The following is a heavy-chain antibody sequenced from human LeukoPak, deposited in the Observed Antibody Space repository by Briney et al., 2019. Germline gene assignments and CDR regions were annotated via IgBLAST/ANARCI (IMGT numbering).Heavy chain of an antibody. J-gene: IGHJ4*02. CDR1: GGSISSYY. D-gene: IGHD3-22*01. Sequence: SETQSLTCTVSGGSISSYYWSWIRQPPGKGLEWIGYIYYSGSTNYNPSLKSRVTISVDTSKNQFSLKLSSVTAADTAVYYCARHPCSYYHDSSGYYCGDYYFDYWGQGTLVTVSS. CDR3: ARHPCSYYHDSSGYYCGDYYFDY. V-gene: IGHV4-59*08. CDR2: IYYSGST.